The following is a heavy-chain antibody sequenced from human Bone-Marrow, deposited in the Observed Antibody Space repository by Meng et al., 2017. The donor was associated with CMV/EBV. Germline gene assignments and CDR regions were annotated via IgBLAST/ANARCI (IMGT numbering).Heavy chain of an antibody. Sequence: GESLKISCAASGFTFSDYYMSWIRQAPGKGLEWVSYISSSGSTIYYADSVKGRFTISRDNAKNSLYLQMNSLRAEDTAVYYCARDVGTTLYYYGMDVWGQGTTVTVSS. CDR3: ARDVGTTLYYYGMDV. CDR2: ISSSGSTI. CDR1: GFTFSDYY. D-gene: IGHD1-26*01. J-gene: IGHJ6*02. V-gene: IGHV3-11*04.